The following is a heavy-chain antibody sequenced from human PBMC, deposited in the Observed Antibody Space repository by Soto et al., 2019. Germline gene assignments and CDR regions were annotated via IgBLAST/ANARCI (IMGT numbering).Heavy chain of an antibody. Sequence: EVQLLESGGGLVQPGGSLRLSCAASGFTFSSYAMSWVRQAPGKGLEWGSAISGSGGSTYYADSVKGRFTISRDNSKNTLYLQMNSLRAEDTAVYYCAKERCSSTSCYTGGDYWGQGTLVTVSS. CDR1: GFTFSSYA. J-gene: IGHJ4*02. CDR2: ISGSGGST. CDR3: AKERCSSTSCYTGGDY. V-gene: IGHV3-23*01. D-gene: IGHD2-2*02.